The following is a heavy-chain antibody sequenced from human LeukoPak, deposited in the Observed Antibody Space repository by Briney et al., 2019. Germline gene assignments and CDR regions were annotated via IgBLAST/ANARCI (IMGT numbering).Heavy chain of an antibody. J-gene: IGHJ4*02. CDR1: GYTFTSYA. CDR2: INAGNGNT. CDR3: ARARSRSGWYYFDY. Sequence: ASVKVSCKASGYTFTSYAMHWVRQAPGQRLEWMGWINAGNGNTKYSQKFQGRVTITRDTSASTAYMELSSLRSEGTAVYYCARARSRSGWYYFDYWGQGTLVTVSS. D-gene: IGHD6-19*01. V-gene: IGHV1-3*01.